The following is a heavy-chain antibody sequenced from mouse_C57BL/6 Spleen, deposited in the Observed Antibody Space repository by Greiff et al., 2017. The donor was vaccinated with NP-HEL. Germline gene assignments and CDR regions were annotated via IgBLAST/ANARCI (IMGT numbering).Heavy chain of an antibody. J-gene: IGHJ2*01. V-gene: IGHV1-5*01. CDR2: IYPGNSDT. CDR3: TIWSITTVVGY. CDR1: GYTFTSYW. D-gene: IGHD1-1*01. Sequence: VQLQQSGTVLARPGASVKMSCKTSGYTFTSYWMHWVKQRPGQGLEWIGAIYPGNSDTSYNQKFKGKAKLTAVTSASTAYMELSSMTNEDSAVYYSTIWSITTVVGYWGQGTTLTVSS.